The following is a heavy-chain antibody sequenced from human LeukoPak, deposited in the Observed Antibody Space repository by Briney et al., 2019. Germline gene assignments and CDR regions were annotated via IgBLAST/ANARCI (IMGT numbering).Heavy chain of an antibody. CDR1: GLTFGDYA. J-gene: IGHJ6*02. CDR3: TRMNYYYGMDV. Sequence: PGGSLRLSCTASGLTFGDYAMSWVRQAPGKGLEWVGFIRSKAYGGTTEYAASVKGRFTISRDDSKSIAYLQMNSLKTEDTAVYYCTRMNYYYGMDVWGQGTTVTVSS. CDR2: IRSKAYGGTT. V-gene: IGHV3-49*04.